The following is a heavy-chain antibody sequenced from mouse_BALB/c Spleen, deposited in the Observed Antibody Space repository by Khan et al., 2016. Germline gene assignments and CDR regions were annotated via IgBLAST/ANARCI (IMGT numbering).Heavy chain of an antibody. CDR3: ARDRYDYYAMDC. J-gene: IGHJ4*01. CDR2: IYYSGTI. V-gene: IGHV3-5*02. CDR1: GISITTGNYR. Sequence: EVQLQASGPGLVKPSQTVSLTCTVTGISITTGNYRWSWIRQFPGNKLEWIGYIYYSGTITYNPSLTIRTTITRHTSKNHFFLDMHSLTAEDTATYYCARDRYDYYAMDCWGQGTSVTVSS.